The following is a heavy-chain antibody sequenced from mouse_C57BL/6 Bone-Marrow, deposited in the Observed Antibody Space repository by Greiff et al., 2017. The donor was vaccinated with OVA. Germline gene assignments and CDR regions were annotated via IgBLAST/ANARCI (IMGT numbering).Heavy chain of an antibody. Sequence: EVKLQESGPGLVKPSQSLSLTCSVTGYSITSGYYWNWIRQFPGNKLEWMGYISYDGSNNYNPSLKNRISITRDTSKNQFFLKLNSVTTEDTATYYCARGSYYFWFAYWGQGTLVTVSA. CDR1: GYSITSGYY. D-gene: IGHD1-1*01. CDR3: ARGSYYFWFAY. V-gene: IGHV3-6*01. J-gene: IGHJ3*01. CDR2: ISYDGSN.